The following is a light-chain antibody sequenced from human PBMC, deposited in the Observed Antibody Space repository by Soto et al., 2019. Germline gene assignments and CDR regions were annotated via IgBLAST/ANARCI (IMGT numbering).Light chain of an antibody. CDR2: EAT. Sequence: QSVLTQPASASGSPGQSITISCTGTSSDVGSYNLVSWYQQLPGKAPKLMIYEATKRPSGVSGRFSGSKSGNTASLTISGLQAEDEADYYCCSYARSATFYVFGTGTKVTVL. J-gene: IGLJ1*01. V-gene: IGLV2-23*01. CDR3: CSYARSATFYV. CDR1: SSDVGSYNL.